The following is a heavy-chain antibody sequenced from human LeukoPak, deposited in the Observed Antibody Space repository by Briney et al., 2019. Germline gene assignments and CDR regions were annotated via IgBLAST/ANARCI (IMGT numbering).Heavy chain of an antibody. J-gene: IGHJ4*02. D-gene: IGHD3-16*02. CDR3: ARLTYYDYVWGSYRQYYFDY. CDR2: IYYSGST. Sequence: SETLSLTCTVSGGSISSYYWSWIRQPPGKGLEWIGYIYYSGSTSYNPSLKSRVTISVDTSKNQFSLKLSSATAADTAVYYCARLTYYDYVWGSYRQYYFDYWGQGTLVTVSS. V-gene: IGHV4-59*01. CDR1: GGSISSYY.